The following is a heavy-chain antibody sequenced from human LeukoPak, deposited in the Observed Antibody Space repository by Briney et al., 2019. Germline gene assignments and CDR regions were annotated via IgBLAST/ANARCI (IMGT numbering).Heavy chain of an antibody. V-gene: IGHV1-69*04. D-gene: IGHD5-24*01. J-gene: IGHJ4*02. CDR2: IIPILGIA. CDR1: GGTFSSYA. Sequence: SVKVSCKASGGTFSSYAISWVRQAPGQGLEWMGRIIPILGIANYAQKFQGRVTITADKSTSTAYMELSSLRSEDTAVYYCARVGRDGYNQFDYSGQGTLVTVSS. CDR3: ARVGRDGYNQFDY.